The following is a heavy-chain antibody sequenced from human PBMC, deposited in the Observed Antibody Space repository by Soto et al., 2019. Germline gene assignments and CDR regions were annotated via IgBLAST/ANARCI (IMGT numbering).Heavy chain of an antibody. CDR2: INWNSGSI. CDR1: GFTFDDYA. Sequence: EVQLVESGGGLVQPGRSLRLSCAASGFTFDDYAMHWVRQAPGKGLEWVSGINWNSGSIDYADSVKGRFTISRDNAKNSLFLQMNSLRAEDTALYYCAKDRGGETVGMDVWGQGTTVTVSS. V-gene: IGHV3-9*01. D-gene: IGHD3-10*01. CDR3: AKDRGGETVGMDV. J-gene: IGHJ6*02.